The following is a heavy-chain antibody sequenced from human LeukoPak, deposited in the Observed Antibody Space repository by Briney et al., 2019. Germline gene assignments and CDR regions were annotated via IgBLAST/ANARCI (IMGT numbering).Heavy chain of an antibody. J-gene: IGHJ4*02. CDR1: GFSLSTSGVG. D-gene: IGHD3-22*01. Sequence: SGPTLVKPTQTLTLTCTFSGFSLSTSGVGVGWIRQPPGKALEWLALIYWDDDKRYSPSLKSRLTITKDTSKNQVVLTMTNMDPVDTATYYCAHRRQYYDSSGYYYDDSWGQGTLVTVSS. CDR2: IYWDDDK. CDR3: AHRRQYYDSSGYYYDDS. V-gene: IGHV2-5*02.